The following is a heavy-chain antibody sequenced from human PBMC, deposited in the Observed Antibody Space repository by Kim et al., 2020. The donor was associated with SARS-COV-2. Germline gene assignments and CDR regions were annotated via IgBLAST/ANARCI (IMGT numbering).Heavy chain of an antibody. CDR2: IKQDGSEK. CDR1: GFTFSNYW. Sequence: GGSLRLSCAASGFTFSNYWMSWVRQAPGKGLEWVANIKQDGSEKYYVDSVKGRFTISRDNAKNSQYLQMNSLRAEDTAVYFCARDEPLTYSSSWYGPDYWGQGTRVTVSS. V-gene: IGHV3-7*01. CDR3: ARDEPLTYSSSWYGPDY. J-gene: IGHJ4*02. D-gene: IGHD6-13*01.